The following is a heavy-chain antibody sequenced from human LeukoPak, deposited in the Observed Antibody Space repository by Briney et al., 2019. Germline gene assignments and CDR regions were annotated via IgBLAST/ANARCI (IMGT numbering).Heavy chain of an antibody. CDR2: INPNSGGT. D-gene: IGHD1-26*01. CDR1: GYTFTGYY. CDR3: ASLGADYSQMYYFDY. J-gene: IGHJ4*02. Sequence: ASVKVSCKASGYTFTGYYMHWVRQAPGQGLEWMGWINPNSGGTNYAQKFQGRVTITADESTSTAYMELSSLRSEDTAVYYCASLGADYSQMYYFDYWGQGTLVTVSS. V-gene: IGHV1-2*02.